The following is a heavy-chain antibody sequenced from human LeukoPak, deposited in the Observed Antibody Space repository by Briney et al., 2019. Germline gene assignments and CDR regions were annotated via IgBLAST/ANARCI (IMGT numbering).Heavy chain of an antibody. J-gene: IGHJ4*02. CDR2: ISWNSGSI. CDR3: AKVGTDLRIDY. CDR1: GFTFDDYA. V-gene: IGHV3-9*01. Sequence: PGRSLRLSCAASGFTFDDYAMHWVRQAPGKGLEGVSGISWNSGSIVYADSVKGRFTISRENAKNSLYLQMNSLRAEDTALYYCAKVGTDLRIDYWGQGTLVTVSS.